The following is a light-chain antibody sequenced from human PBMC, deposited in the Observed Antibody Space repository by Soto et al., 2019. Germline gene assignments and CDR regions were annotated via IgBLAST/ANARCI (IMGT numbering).Light chain of an antibody. CDR2: YDS. CDR1: NIGSKS. J-gene: IGLJ1*01. CDR3: QVWDSSRAYV. V-gene: IGLV3-21*04. Sequence: SYELTQLPSVSVAPGKTARITCGGTNIGSKSVHWYQQKPGQAPVLVIYYDSDRASGIPERFSGSNSGNTATLTISRVEAGDEADYYCQVWDSSRAYVFGTGTKVTVL.